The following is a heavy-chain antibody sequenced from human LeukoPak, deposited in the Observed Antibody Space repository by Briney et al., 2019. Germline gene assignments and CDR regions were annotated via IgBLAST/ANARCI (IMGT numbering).Heavy chain of an antibody. CDR3: AREYSSGWYFFDY. CDR2: INPNSGGT. Sequence: GASVKVSCKASGYTFTGYYMHWVRQAPGQGLEWMGWINPNSGGTNYAQKFQGRVTITRDTSISTAYMELSRLRSDDTAVYYCAREYSSGWYFFDYWGQGTLVTVSS. V-gene: IGHV1-2*02. CDR1: GYTFTGYY. D-gene: IGHD6-19*01. J-gene: IGHJ4*02.